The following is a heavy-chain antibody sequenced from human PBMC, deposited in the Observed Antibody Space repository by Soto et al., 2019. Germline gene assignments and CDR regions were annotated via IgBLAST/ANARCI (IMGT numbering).Heavy chain of an antibody. Sequence: ASVKVSCKASGYTFTSYGISWVRQAPGQGLEWMGWISAYNGNTNYAQKLQGRVTMTTDTSTSTAYMELRSLRSDDTAVYYCARSHYYDSSGYYYGGAQPLDPWGQGTLVTVS. J-gene: IGHJ5*02. V-gene: IGHV1-18*01. CDR3: ARSHYYDSSGYYYGGAQPLDP. CDR2: ISAYNGNT. CDR1: GYTFTSYG. D-gene: IGHD3-22*01.